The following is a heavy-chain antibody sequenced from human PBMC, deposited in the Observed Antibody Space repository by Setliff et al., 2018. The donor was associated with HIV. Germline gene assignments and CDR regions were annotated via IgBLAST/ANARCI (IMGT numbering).Heavy chain of an antibody. CDR2: IYYGGNT. Sequence: SETLSLTCTVSGGSISSYYWSWIRQPPGKGLEWIGYIYYGGNTNYNPSLKSRVTTAVDRSTNQFSLKLSSVTAADTAVYYCARGIAAAYTYYYMDVWGRGTTVTVSS. V-gene: IGHV4-59*01. CDR1: GGSISSYY. CDR3: ARGIAAAYTYYYMDV. J-gene: IGHJ6*03. D-gene: IGHD6-13*01.